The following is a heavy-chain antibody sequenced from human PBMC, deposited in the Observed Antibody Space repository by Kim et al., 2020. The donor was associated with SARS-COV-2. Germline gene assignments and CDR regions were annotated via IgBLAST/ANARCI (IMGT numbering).Heavy chain of an antibody. V-gene: IGHV4-4*02. Sequence: SETLSLTCAVSGGSISNSDWWNWVRQPPGKRLEWIGEIYHSGSTNYNPSLKSRVTISVDKSKNQFSLKLSSVTAADTAVYYCARVGSLRWYRDFQHWGQGTLVTVSS. CDR1: GGSISNSDW. CDR3: ARVGSLRWYRDFQH. D-gene: IGHD2-15*01. CDR2: IYHSGST. J-gene: IGHJ1*01.